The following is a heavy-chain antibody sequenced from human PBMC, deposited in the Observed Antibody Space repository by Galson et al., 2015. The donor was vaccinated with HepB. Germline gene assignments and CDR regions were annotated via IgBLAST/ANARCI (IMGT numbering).Heavy chain of an antibody. Sequence: SVKVSCKSSGGTFSSYTISWVRQAPGQGLEWMGRIIPILGIANYAQKFQGRVTITADKSTSTAYMELSSLRSEDTAVYYCARDPWRGPLWFGDWGQGTLVTVSS. V-gene: IGHV1-69*04. CDR3: ARDPWRGPLWFGD. CDR1: GGTFSSYT. J-gene: IGHJ4*02. D-gene: IGHD3-10*01. CDR2: IIPILGIA.